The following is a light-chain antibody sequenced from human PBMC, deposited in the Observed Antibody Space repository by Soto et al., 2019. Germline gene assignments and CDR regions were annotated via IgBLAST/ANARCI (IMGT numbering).Light chain of an antibody. CDR1: SGSVSTSYY. V-gene: IGLV8-61*01. J-gene: IGLJ3*02. CDR3: VLYMGSRIWV. Sequence: QTVVTQEPSFSVSPGRTVTLTCGLSSGSVSTSYYPSWYQQTPGQAPRTLIYSTNTRSSGVPDRFSGSILGNKAALTITGDQADDESDYCCVLYMGSRIWVFGGGTKLTVL. CDR2: STN.